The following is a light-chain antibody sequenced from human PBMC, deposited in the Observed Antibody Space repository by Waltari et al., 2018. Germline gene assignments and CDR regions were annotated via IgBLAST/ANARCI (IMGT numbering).Light chain of an antibody. Sequence: SCRASQSVSSNLALYQQKPGQAPRLLIYGASTRATGIPARFSGSGSGTEFTLTISSLQSEDFAVYYCQQYNNWPPWTFGQGTKVEIK. CDR3: QQYNNWPPWT. J-gene: IGKJ1*01. V-gene: IGKV3-15*01. CDR2: GAS. CDR1: QSVSSN.